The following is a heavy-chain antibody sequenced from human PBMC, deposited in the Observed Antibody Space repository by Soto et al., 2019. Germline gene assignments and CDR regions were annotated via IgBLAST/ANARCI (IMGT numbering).Heavy chain of an antibody. J-gene: IGHJ4*02. CDR2: IYYSVSS. V-gene: IGHV4-59*01. D-gene: IGHD2-15*01. CDR3: ASEDTGGFRSEY. Sequence: SETLSLTCTVSGGSISNYYWSWVRQPPGKGLQWIGYIYYSVSSYYNPSLKGRATISADTSKNQFSLRLTSVTAADTAVYFCASEDTGGFRSEYWGQEMLVTVSS. CDR1: GGSISNYY.